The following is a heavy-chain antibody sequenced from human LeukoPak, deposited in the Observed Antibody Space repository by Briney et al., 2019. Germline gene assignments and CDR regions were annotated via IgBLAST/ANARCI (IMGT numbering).Heavy chain of an antibody. CDR2: IYYGGSA. V-gene: IGHV4-59*08. J-gene: IGHJ4*02. D-gene: IGHD6-13*01. Sequence: SETLSLSCTVSGGSVGSYYWSWIRQSPGKGLEWIGYIYYGGSANYNPSLKSRATISIDRSKNQFSLKLSSLTAADTAVYYCARHGSSYSFDYWLQGTLVTVSS. CDR1: GGSVGSYY. CDR3: ARHGSSYSFDY.